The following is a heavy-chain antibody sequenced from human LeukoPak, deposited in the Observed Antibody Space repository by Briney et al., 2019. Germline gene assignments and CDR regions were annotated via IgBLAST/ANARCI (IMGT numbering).Heavy chain of an antibody. V-gene: IGHV4-30-2*01. J-gene: IGHJ6*02. D-gene: IGHD2-15*01. CDR2: IYHSGST. CDR1: GGSINNYW. Sequence: SETLSLTCTVSGGSINNYWWSWIRQPPGKGLEWIGYIYHSGSTYYNPSLKSRVTISVDRSKNQFSLKLSSVTAADTAVYYCARVLVGYCSGGSCKNYYGMDVWGQGTTVTVSS. CDR3: ARVLVGYCSGGSCKNYYGMDV.